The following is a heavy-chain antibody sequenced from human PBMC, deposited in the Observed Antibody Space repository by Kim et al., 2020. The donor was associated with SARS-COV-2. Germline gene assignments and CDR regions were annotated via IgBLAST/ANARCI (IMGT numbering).Heavy chain of an antibody. Sequence: ASVKVSCKASGYTFTSYAMHWVRQAPGQRFEWMGWINAGNGNTKYSQKFQGRVTITRDTSASTAYMELSSLRSEDTAVYYCARVRIPIMITFGGVIDPAFDYWGQGTLVTVSS. CDR3: ARVRIPIMITFGGVIDPAFDY. CDR2: INAGNGNT. V-gene: IGHV1-3*01. D-gene: IGHD3-16*01. CDR1: GYTFTSYA. J-gene: IGHJ4*02.